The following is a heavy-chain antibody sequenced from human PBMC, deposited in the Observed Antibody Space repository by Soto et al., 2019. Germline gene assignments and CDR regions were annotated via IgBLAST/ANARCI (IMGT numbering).Heavy chain of an antibody. V-gene: IGHV3-33*01. CDR3: ARNSGWSALAAFDI. D-gene: IGHD6-19*01. J-gene: IGHJ3*02. CDR2: IWYDGSNK. CDR1: GFTFSSYG. Sequence: GGSLRLSCAASGFTFSSYGMHWVRQAPGKGLEWVAVIWYDGSNKYYADSVKGRFTISRDNSKNTLYLQMNSLRAEDTAVYYCARNSGWSALAAFDIWGQGTMVTVSS.